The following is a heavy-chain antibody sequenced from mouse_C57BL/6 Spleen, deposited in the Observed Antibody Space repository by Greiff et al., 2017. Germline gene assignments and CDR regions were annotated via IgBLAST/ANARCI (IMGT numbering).Heavy chain of an antibody. CDR2: IYPGDGDT. CDR1: GYAFSSYW. CDR3: ARRPYSIYYFDY. J-gene: IGHJ2*01. D-gene: IGHD2-5*01. V-gene: IGHV1-80*01. Sequence: QVQLKESGAELVKPGASVKISCKASGYAFSSYWMNWVKQRPGKGLEWIGQIYPGDGDTNYNGKFKGKATLTADKSSSTAYMQLSSLTSEDSAVYFCARRPYSIYYFDYWGQGTTLTVSS.